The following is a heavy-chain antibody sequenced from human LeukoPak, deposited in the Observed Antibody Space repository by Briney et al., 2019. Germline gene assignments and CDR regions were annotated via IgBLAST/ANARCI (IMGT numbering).Heavy chain of an antibody. V-gene: IGHV4-34*01. J-gene: IGHJ3*01. CDR3: ARAKFTCQPGGV. D-gene: IGHD2/OR15-2a*01. Sequence: SETLSLTCAVYGESLTDYYWNWIRQPPGKGLEWIGEIHHNGSTNCNPSLKSRVIMSLDTSKNQFSLNLNSVTAADTAVYYCARAKFTCQPGGVWGQGTMVTVSS. CDR2: IHHNGST. CDR1: GESLTDYY.